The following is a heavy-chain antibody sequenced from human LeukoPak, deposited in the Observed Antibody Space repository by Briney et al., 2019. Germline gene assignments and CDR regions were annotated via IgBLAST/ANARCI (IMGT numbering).Heavy chain of an antibody. CDR1: GFTFSDYY. V-gene: IGHV3-11*01. J-gene: IGHJ6*03. D-gene: IGHD6-13*01. Sequence: PGGSLRLSCAASGFTFSDYYMSWIRQAPGKGLEWVSYISSSGSTIYYADSVKGRFTISRDNAKNSLYLQMNSLRAEDTAVYYCARDADSSSWSVLYYYYYMDVWGKGTTVTVSS. CDR2: ISSSGSTI. CDR3: ARDADSSSWSVLYYYYYMDV.